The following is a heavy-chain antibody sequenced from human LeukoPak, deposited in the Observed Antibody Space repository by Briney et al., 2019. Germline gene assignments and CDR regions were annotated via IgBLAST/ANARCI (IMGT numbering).Heavy chain of an antibody. CDR3: AKDRGVWAFDI. Sequence: GGSLRLSCAASGFTVSTNYMSWVRQAPGKGLEWVSVIYSGGSTYYADSVKGRFTISRDNSMNTLYLQMNSLRAEDTAVYYCAKDRGVWAFDIWGQGTMVTVSS. CDR2: IYSGGST. D-gene: IGHD3-10*01. V-gene: IGHV3-66*01. J-gene: IGHJ3*02. CDR1: GFTVSTNY.